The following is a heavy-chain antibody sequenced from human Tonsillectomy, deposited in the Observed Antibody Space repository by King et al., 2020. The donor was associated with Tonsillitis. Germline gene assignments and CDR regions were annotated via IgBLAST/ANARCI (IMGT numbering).Heavy chain of an antibody. CDR2: IDPSDSYT. CDR3: ARPIAVAGTYYYYYGMDV. CDR1: GYSFTSYW. Sequence: VQLVESGAEVKEAGESLRISCKGSGYSFTSYWISWVRQMPGKGLEWMGRIDPSDSYTNYSPSFQGHVTISADKSISTAYLQWSSLKASDTAIYYCARPIAVAGTYYYYYGMDVWGQGTTVTVSS. V-gene: IGHV5-10-1*03. D-gene: IGHD6-19*01. J-gene: IGHJ6*02.